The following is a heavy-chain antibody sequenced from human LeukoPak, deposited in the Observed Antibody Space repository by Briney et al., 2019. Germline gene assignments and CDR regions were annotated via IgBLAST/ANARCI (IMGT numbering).Heavy chain of an antibody. CDR2: IYYSGST. J-gene: IGHJ4*02. D-gene: IGHD3-3*01. CDR3: ARQALRFLEWFQGPYFDY. CDR1: SGSISRYY. V-gene: IGHV4-59*08. Sequence: SETLSLTCTVSSGSISRYYWSWIRQPPGKGLEWIGYIYYSGSTNYNPSLKSRVTISVDTSKNQFSLKLSSVTAADTAVYYCARQALRFLEWFQGPYFDYWGQGTLVTVSS.